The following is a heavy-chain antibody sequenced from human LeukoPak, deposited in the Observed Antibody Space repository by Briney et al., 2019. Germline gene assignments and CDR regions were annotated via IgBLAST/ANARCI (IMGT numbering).Heavy chain of an antibody. CDR3: AKDREYCSSTSCYSPRPKDY. CDR1: GFTFSNYA. Sequence: GGSLRLSCAASGFTFSNYAMSWVRQAPGKGLEWVSGTSGNGGNIFYADSVKGRFTISRDNSKNTLYLQMNSLRAEDTAVYYCAKDREYCSSTSCYSPRPKDYWGQGTLVTVSS. V-gene: IGHV3-23*01. D-gene: IGHD2-2*01. J-gene: IGHJ4*02. CDR2: TSGNGGNI.